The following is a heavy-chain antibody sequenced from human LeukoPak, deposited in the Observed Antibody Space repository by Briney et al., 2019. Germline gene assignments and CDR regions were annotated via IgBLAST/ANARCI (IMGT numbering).Heavy chain of an antibody. CDR3: ATGESDYMVRGVIYAFDI. Sequence: GASVKVSCKASGYTFTSYGISWVRQAPGQGLEWMGWISAYNGNTNYAQKLQGRVTMTTDTSTSTAYMELRSLRSEDTAVYYCATGESDYMVRGVIYAFDIWGQGTMVTVSS. D-gene: IGHD3-10*01. CDR1: GYTFTSYG. V-gene: IGHV1-18*01. CDR2: ISAYNGNT. J-gene: IGHJ3*02.